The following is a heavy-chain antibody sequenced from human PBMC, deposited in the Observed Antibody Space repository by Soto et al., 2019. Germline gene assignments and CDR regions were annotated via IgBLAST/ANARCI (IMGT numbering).Heavy chain of an antibody. CDR1: GYTFTSYA. D-gene: IGHD2-15*01. CDR2: INAGNGNT. J-gene: IGHJ4*02. V-gene: IGHV1-3*05. CDR3: ARGTVVTHFAY. Sequence: HVQLVQSGAEEKKPGASVKVSFKASGYTFTSYAMHWVRQAPGQRLEWMGWINAGNGNTKYSQKFQGRVTITRDTSASTAYMELSSLRSEDTAVYYCARGTVVTHFAYWGQGTLVTVSS.